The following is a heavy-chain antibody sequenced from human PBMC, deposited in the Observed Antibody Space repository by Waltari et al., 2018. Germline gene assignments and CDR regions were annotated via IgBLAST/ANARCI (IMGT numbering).Heavy chain of an antibody. CDR1: GFTFRHYW. D-gene: IGHD1-1*01. J-gene: IGHJ4*02. V-gene: IGHV3-74*01. CDR2: MQHDGTGT. Sequence: EVLLVESGGGLVQPVGSLRVSCELSGFTFRHYWTHCARQVPGKGPVWASRMQHDGTGTIYADSVQGRFTISRDNGKNTLYLQLNSLRGEDKAVYYCGRGYNDRRLDYWGQGTLVTVSS. CDR3: GRGYNDRRLDY.